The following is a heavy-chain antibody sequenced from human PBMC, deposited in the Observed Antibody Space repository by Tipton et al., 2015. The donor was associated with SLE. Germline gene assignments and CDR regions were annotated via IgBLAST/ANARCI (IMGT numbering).Heavy chain of an antibody. CDR3: ARRSPSPRRYFDL. J-gene: IGHJ2*01. CDR2: INHSGST. CDR1: GGSFSGYY. V-gene: IGHV4-34*01. Sequence: GLVKPSETLSLTCAVYGGSFSGYYWSWIRQPPGKGLEWIGEINHSGSTNYNPSLKSRVTISVDTSKNQFSLKLSSVTAADTAVYYCARRSPSPRRYFDLWGRGTLVTVSS.